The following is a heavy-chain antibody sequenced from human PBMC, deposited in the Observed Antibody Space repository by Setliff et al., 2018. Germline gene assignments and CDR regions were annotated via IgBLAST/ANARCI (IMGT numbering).Heavy chain of an antibody. Sequence: SVKVSCKASGGTFSSNGISWVQQAPGQGLEWMGGINPIFGTTTYAQKFQGRVTITTDESTSTAYMDLSSLTSDDTAIYYCAREKGYYNSGSYKYWFDPWGQGTLVTVSS. D-gene: IGHD3-10*01. J-gene: IGHJ5*02. V-gene: IGHV1-69*05. CDR3: AREKGYYNSGSYKYWFDP. CDR2: INPIFGTT. CDR1: GGTFSSNG.